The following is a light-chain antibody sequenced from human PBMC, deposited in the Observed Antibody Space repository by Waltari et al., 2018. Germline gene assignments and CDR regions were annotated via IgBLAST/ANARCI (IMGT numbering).Light chain of an antibody. V-gene: IGLV2-11*01. CDR2: DVN. J-gene: IGLJ3*02. CDR1: SSDVGGYNY. Sequence: QSALTQPRSVSGSPGQSVTISCTGTSSDVGGYNYVSWYQQDPGKAHKLMIYDVNKRPSGFPGRVCGSQSGNTASLTISRVQAEDEADYYRCSYVGPNSIWGFGGVTNLTVL. CDR3: CSYVGPNSIWG.